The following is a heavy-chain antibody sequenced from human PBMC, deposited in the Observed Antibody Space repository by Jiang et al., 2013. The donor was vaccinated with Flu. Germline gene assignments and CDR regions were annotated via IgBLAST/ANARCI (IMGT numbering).Heavy chain of an antibody. D-gene: IGHD6-19*01. V-gene: IGHV4-39*07. CDR2: IYYSGST. CDR3: ARHEEGIAVAGHLRGNWFDP. Sequence: GPGLVKPSETLSLTCTVSGGSISSSSYYWGWIRQPPGKGLEWIGSIYYSGSTYYNPSLKSRVTISVDTSKNQFSLKLSSVTAADTAVYYCARHEEGIAVAGHLRGNWFDPWGQGTLVTVSS. CDR1: GGSISSSSYY. J-gene: IGHJ5*02.